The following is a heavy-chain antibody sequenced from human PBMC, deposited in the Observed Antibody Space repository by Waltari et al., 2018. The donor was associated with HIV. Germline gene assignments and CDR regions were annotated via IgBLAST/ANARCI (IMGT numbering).Heavy chain of an antibody. J-gene: IGHJ6*02. CDR1: GLTFSNFC. CDR3: VKEHQYSHTWYSYYGMDV. CDR2: ISGSGGNT. V-gene: IGHV3-23*01. Sequence: EVQLLDSGGGLVQTGGLVRLSCGASGLTFSNFCLNWVRQAPGKGLEWVSAISGSGGNTYYADSLKGRFTISRDNSKNTLYLQMNSLRAEDTAVYFCVKEHQYSHTWYSYYGMDVWGQGTTVTVSS. D-gene: IGHD6-13*01.